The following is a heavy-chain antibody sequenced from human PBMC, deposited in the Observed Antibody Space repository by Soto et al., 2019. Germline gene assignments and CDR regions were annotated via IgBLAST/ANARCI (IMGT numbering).Heavy chain of an antibody. V-gene: IGHV4-30-2*01. J-gene: IGHJ6*01. CDR2: IYQSGSS. CDR1: GGSISSGGYS. CDR3: ARAHYYYGMDV. Sequence: SETLSLTCGVSGGSISSGGYSWNWIRKPPGKGLEWIGYIYQSGSSYYNPSLKSRVTISIDRSKNQFSLKLSSVTAADTAMYYCARAHYYYGMDVWGQGTTVTVSS.